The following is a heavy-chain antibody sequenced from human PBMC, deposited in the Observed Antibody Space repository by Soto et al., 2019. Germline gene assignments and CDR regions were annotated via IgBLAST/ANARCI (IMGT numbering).Heavy chain of an antibody. CDR1: GDSVSSNSAA. CDR3: ARDRRSSSFSREKGYYYGMDV. CDR2: TYYRSKWYN. V-gene: IGHV6-1*01. Sequence: SQTLSVTCVISGDSVSSNSAAWNWIRQSPSRGLEWLGRTYYRSKWYNDYAVSVKSRITINPDTSKNQFSLQLNSVTPEDTAVYYCARDRRSSSFSREKGYYYGMDVWGQGTTVTVSS. D-gene: IGHD6-6*01. J-gene: IGHJ6*02.